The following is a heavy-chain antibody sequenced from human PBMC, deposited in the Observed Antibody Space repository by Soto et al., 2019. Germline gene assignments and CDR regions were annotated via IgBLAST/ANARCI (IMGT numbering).Heavy chain of an antibody. Sequence: QVQLVQSGAEMKKPGSSVTVSCKVFGGTFISYSFSWVRQAPGQGPEWMGGIIPIFGTPNYAQKFQGRVTITADGSTSAAYMELSSLRSGDTAVYYCAGGVWRGSREYYYGMDVWGQGTTVTVSS. CDR2: IIPIFGTP. CDR3: AGGVWRGSREYYYGMDV. D-gene: IGHD3-16*02. J-gene: IGHJ6*02. CDR1: GGTFISYS. V-gene: IGHV1-69*01.